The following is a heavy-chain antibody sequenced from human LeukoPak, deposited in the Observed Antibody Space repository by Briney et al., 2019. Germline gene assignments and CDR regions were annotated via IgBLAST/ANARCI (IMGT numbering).Heavy chain of an antibody. CDR2: IGASGSTT. D-gene: IGHD6-13*01. V-gene: IGHV3-23*01. J-gene: IGHJ4*02. Sequence: GGSLRLSCTASGFTFSSYAMTWVRQAPGKGLEWVSGIGASGSTTYHADSVRGRFTISRDNSKNTLYLQMNSLRAEDTAVYYCAKDRFGGGIAAGREDYWGQGTLVTVSS. CDR3: AKDRFGGGIAAGREDY. CDR1: GFTFSSYA.